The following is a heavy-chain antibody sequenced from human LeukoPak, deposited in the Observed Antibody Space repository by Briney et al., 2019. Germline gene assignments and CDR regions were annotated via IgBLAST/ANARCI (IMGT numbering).Heavy chain of an antibody. CDR2: INAGNGNT. J-gene: IGHJ6*04. CDR1: GYTFTSYA. CDR3: AELGITMIGGV. D-gene: IGHD3-10*02. V-gene: IGHV1-3*03. Sequence: ASVKVSCKASGYTFTSYAMHWVRHAPGQRLEWMGWINAGNGNTKYSQEFQGRVTITRDTSASTAYMELSSLRSEDTAVYYCAELGITMIGGVWGKGTTVTISS.